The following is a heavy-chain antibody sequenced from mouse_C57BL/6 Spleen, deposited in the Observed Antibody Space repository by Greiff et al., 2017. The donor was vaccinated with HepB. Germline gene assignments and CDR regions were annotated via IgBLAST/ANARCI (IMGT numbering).Heavy chain of an antibody. D-gene: IGHD1-1*01. J-gene: IGHJ2*01. Sequence: QVQLKQPGAELVMPGASVKLSCKASGYTFTSYWMHWVKQRPGQGLEWIGEIEPSDSYTNYNQKFKGKSTLTVDKSSSTAYMQLSSLTSEDSAVYYCARWDYYNFDYWGQGTTLTVSS. CDR2: IEPSDSYT. V-gene: IGHV1-69*01. CDR1: GYTFTSYW. CDR3: ARWDYYNFDY.